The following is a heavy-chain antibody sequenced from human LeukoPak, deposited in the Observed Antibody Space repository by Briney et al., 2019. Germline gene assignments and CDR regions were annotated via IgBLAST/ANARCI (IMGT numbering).Heavy chain of an antibody. J-gene: IGHJ4*02. V-gene: IGHV1-8*01. CDR2: MNPNSGNT. CDR1: GYTFTSYD. D-gene: IGHD3-10*01. Sequence: ASVKVSCKASGYTFTSYDINWVRQATGQGLECMGWMNPNSGNTGYAQKFQRRVTMTRNTSISTAYMALSSLRSEDTAVYYCARGYYGSGSPDPEIDYWGQGTLVTVSS. CDR3: ARGYYGSGSPDPEIDY.